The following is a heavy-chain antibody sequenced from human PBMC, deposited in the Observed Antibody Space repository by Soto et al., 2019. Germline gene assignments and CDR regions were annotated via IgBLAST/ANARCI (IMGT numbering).Heavy chain of an antibody. CDR3: VRGGVY. J-gene: IGHJ4*01. V-gene: IGHV3-74*01. CDR1: GFTFGSYW. Sequence: PGGSLRLSCAASGFTFGSYWMNWVRQAPGKGLVWVSRIDSDGSSTTYADSVKGRFTTSRDNAKNTLYLQMDSLTAEDTALYYCVRGGVYWGRGTRVTVSS. CDR2: IDSDGSST. D-gene: IGHD2-8*01.